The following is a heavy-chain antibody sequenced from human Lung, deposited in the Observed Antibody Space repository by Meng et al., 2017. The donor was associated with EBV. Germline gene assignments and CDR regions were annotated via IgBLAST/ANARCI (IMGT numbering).Heavy chain of an antibody. CDR1: GYTFTNYG. CDR3: ARVEVGITSGDY. CDR2: INAYNGDT. J-gene: IGHJ4*02. D-gene: IGHD1-26*01. Sequence: QDQLVQSGGAVKKPGASVKVSCKASGYTFTNYGITWVRQAPGQGLEWMGWINAYNGDTNYAQTLQGRVTMTTDTSTSTAYMELRSLRSDDTAVYYCARVEVGITSGDYWGQGTLVTVSS. V-gene: IGHV1-18*01.